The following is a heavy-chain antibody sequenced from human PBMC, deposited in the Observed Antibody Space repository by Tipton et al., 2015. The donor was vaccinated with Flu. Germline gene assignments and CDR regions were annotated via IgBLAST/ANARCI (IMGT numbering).Heavy chain of an antibody. Sequence: TLSLTCTVSGGSISSYYWSWIRQPPGKGLEWIRYIYYSGSTNYNPSLKSRVTISVDTTNNQFSLKLSSVTAADTAVYYCARLPLPLSYFDYWGQGTVVTVSS. CDR1: GGSISSYY. CDR2: IYYSGST. V-gene: IGHV4-59*01. J-gene: IGHJ4*02. CDR3: ARLPLPLSYFDY.